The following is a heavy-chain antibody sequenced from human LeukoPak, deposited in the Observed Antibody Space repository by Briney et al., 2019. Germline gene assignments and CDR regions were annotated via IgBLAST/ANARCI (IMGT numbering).Heavy chain of an antibody. V-gene: IGHV3-23*01. CDR3: AQGGHDFNPFYY. Sequence: GGSLRLSCAASGFTFSTYAMGWVRQAPGEGLEWVSSIKGGGGDPFYADSVRGRFTISRDKSKNTLYLQLNGLRAEDTAVYFCAQGGHDFNPFYYWGQGTLVTVSS. CDR2: IKGGGGDP. J-gene: IGHJ4*02. D-gene: IGHD2-21*02. CDR1: GFTFSTYA.